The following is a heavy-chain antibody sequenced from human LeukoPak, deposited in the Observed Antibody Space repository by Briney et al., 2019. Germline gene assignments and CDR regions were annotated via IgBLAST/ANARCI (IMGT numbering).Heavy chain of an antibody. CDR2: IYHTGST. V-gene: IGHV4-59*12. CDR1: GDSIRSNY. D-gene: IGHD2-2*01. Sequence: SETLSLTCAVSGDSIRSNYWSWIRQSPGKGLEWIGYIYHTGSTNYNPSLKSRVTMSVDTSKNQFSLKLSSVTAADTAVYYCARDRPNIVVVPAANWFDPWGQGTLVTVSS. CDR3: ARDRPNIVVVPAANWFDP. J-gene: IGHJ5*02.